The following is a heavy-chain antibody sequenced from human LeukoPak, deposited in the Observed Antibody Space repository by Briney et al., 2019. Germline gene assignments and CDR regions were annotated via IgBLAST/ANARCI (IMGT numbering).Heavy chain of an antibody. CDR3: ARLKSKGLYCSGGSCSFDY. Sequence: PSETLSLTCTVSGGSISSHYWSWIRQPPGKGLEWIGYIYYSGSTYYNPSLKSRVTISVDTSKNQFSLKLSSVTAADTAVYYCARLKSKGLYCSGGSCSFDYWGQGTLVTVSS. CDR1: GGSISSHY. J-gene: IGHJ4*02. D-gene: IGHD2-15*01. V-gene: IGHV4-59*08. CDR2: IYYSGST.